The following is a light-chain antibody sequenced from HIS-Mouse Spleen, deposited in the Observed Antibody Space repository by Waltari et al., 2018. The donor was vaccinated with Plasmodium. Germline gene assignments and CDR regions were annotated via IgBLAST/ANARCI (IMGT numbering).Light chain of an antibody. V-gene: IGLV3-10*01. CDR1: ALTKKY. CDR2: EDS. Sequence: SSELPQPPSVSVSPGQTARITCSGDALTKKYAYWYQQKSGQAPVLVIYEDSKRPSGIPERFSGSSSGTMATLTISGAQVEDEADYYCYSTDSSGNHRVFGGGTKLTVL. CDR3: YSTDSSGNHRV. J-gene: IGLJ3*02.